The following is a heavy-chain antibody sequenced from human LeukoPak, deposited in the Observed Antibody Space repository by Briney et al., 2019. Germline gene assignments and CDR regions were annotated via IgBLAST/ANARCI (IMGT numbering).Heavy chain of an antibody. CDR1: GYTFTGYY. D-gene: IGHD2-15*01. Sequence: ASVKVSCKASGYTFTGYYMHWVRQAPGQGLEWMGWINPNSGDTNYAQKFQGRVTMTRDTSISTAFMDLSRLKSDDTAVYYCAREAVYCSGVSCPHDYWGQGTLVTVSS. J-gene: IGHJ4*02. CDR3: AREAVYCSGVSCPHDY. V-gene: IGHV1-2*02. CDR2: INPNSGDT.